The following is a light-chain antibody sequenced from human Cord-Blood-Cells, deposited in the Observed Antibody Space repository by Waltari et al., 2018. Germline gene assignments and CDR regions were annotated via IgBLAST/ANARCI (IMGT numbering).Light chain of an antibody. CDR2: QDS. Sequence: SYELTQPPSVSVSPGQTASITCSGDKLGDNYACWYQQKPCQSPVLVIYQDSKRPSGIPERFSGSNSENTATLTISGTQAMDEADYYCQAWDSSVYVFGTGTKVTVL. V-gene: IGLV3-1*01. CDR3: QAWDSSVYV. CDR1: KLGDNY. J-gene: IGLJ1*01.